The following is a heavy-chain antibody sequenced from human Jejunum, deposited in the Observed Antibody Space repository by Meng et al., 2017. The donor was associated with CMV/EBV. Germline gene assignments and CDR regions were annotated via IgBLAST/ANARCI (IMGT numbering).Heavy chain of an antibody. CDR1: YA. CDR3: AKDRAVVGPVVGYFDS. CDR2: ISGNGETT. J-gene: IGHJ4*02. V-gene: IGHV3-23*01. D-gene: IGHD6-13*01. Sequence: YAMNWVRQAPGKGLEWVSVISGNGETTFYAESVKGRFTISRDNSKNTLYLQMDSLGAEDTAVYYCAKDRAVVGPVVGYFDSWGQGALVTVSS.